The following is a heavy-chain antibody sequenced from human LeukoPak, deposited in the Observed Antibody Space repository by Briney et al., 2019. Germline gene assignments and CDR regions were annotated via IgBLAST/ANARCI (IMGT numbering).Heavy chain of an antibody. CDR2: TYYRSKWYN. Sequence: SQTLSLTCAISGDSVSSNSAAWNWIRQSPSRGLEWLGRTYYRSKWYNDYAVSVKSRITINPDTSKNQFSLQLDSVTPEDTAVYDCARSKTNRAVRGVIITNWFDPWGQGTLVTVSS. CDR3: ARSKTNRAVRGVIITNWFDP. J-gene: IGHJ5*02. V-gene: IGHV6-1*01. D-gene: IGHD3-10*01. CDR1: GDSVSSNSAA.